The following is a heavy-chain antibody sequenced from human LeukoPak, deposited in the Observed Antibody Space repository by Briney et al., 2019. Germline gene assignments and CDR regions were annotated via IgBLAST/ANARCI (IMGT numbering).Heavy chain of an antibody. Sequence: GESLRLSCAASGFTFSSYWMSWDRQAPGKGLEWVANIKQDGSEKYYVDSVKGRFTISRDNAKNSLYLQMNSLRAEDTAVYYCARDYGGKVNWFDPWGQGTLVTVSS. V-gene: IGHV3-7*01. CDR1: GFTFSSYW. J-gene: IGHJ5*02. CDR2: IKQDGSEK. D-gene: IGHD4-23*01. CDR3: ARDYGGKVNWFDP.